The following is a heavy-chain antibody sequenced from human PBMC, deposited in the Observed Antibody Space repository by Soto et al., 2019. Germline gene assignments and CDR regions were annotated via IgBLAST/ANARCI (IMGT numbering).Heavy chain of an antibody. J-gene: IGHJ4*02. CDR3: AKCGGSYQLGIYFDY. CDR1: GFTFSSYA. D-gene: IGHD1-26*01. V-gene: IGHV3-23*01. CDR2: ISGSGGST. Sequence: PGGSLRLSCAASGFTFSSYAMSWVRQAPGKGLEWVSAISGSGGSTYYADSVKGRFTISRDNSKNTLYLQMNSLRAEDTAVYYCAKCGGSYQLGIYFDYWGQGTRVTVSS.